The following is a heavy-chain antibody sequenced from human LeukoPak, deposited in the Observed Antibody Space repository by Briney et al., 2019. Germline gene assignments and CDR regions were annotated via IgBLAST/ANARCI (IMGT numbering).Heavy chain of an antibody. J-gene: IGHJ4*02. CDR1: AFTFSTYA. Sequence: VGSLRLSCAASAFTFSTYAMHWVRQAPGKGLEWVSTISGSGGNTYYADSVKGRFTISRDNSKNTLYLEMNSLRAEDTSIYYCAILAGSAAATWAQGTLVTVSS. D-gene: IGHD6-13*01. CDR3: AILAGSAAAT. V-gene: IGHV3-23*01. CDR2: ISGSGGNT.